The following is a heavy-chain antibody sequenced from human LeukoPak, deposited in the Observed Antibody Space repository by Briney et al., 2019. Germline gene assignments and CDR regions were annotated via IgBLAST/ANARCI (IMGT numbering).Heavy chain of an antibody. CDR3: ARVSYSSSSY. Sequence: SETLSLTCTVSGGSVSSGSYYWSWIRQPPGKGLEWIGYIYYSGSTNCNPSLKSRVTISVDTSKNQFSLKLSSVTAADTAMYYCARVSYSSSSYWGQGTLVTVSS. J-gene: IGHJ4*02. D-gene: IGHD6-19*01. CDR1: GGSVSSGSYY. CDR2: IYYSGST. V-gene: IGHV4-61*01.